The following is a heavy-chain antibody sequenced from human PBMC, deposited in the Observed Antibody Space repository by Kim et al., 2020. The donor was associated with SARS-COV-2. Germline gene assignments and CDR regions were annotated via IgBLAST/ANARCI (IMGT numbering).Heavy chain of an antibody. Sequence: QKFQGRVTITADESTSTAYMELSSLRSEDTAVYYCARDAYGSGSAGLYDYWGQGTLVTVSS. CDR3: ARDAYGSGSAGLYDY. V-gene: IGHV1-69*01. D-gene: IGHD3-10*01. J-gene: IGHJ4*02.